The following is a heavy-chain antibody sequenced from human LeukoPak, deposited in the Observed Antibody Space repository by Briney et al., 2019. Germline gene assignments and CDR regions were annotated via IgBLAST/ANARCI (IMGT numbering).Heavy chain of an antibody. CDR2: IYSGGTT. CDR1: GFTVSGNY. D-gene: IGHD6-13*01. V-gene: IGHV3-53*01. CDR3: ARGDSSSWYLDY. Sequence: QPGGSLRLSCAVSGFTVSGNYMSWVRQAPGKGLEWVSLIYSGGTTYYADSVKGRFTISRDNSKNTLYLQMNSLRAEDTAVYYCARGDSSSWYLDYWGQGTLVTVSS. J-gene: IGHJ4*02.